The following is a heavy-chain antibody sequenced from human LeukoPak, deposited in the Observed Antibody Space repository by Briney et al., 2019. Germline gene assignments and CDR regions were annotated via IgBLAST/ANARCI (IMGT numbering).Heavy chain of an antibody. CDR3: ARDLRYCSSTSCLDP. CDR1: GFIFTDVW. Sequence: RGGSLRLSCAGAGFIFTDVWMSWVSQAPGKGLEWVSSISSSSSYIYYADSVKGRFTISTDNAKNSLYLQMNSLRAEDTAVYYCARDLRYCSSTSCLDPWGQGTLVTVSS. CDR2: ISSSSSYI. D-gene: IGHD2-2*01. J-gene: IGHJ5*02. V-gene: IGHV3-21*01.